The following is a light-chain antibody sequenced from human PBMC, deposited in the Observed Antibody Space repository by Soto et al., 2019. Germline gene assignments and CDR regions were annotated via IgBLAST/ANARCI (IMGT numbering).Light chain of an antibody. CDR2: GAS. Sequence: EIVTTQSPATLSVSPGERATLSCRTGQSVSSGLAWCQQKPGQAPRLLIYGASTRATGIPARFSGSGSGTEFTLTISSLQSEDSAVYYCQQYNNWPWTFGQGTKVEIK. V-gene: IGKV3-15*01. CDR1: QSVSSG. CDR3: QQYNNWPWT. J-gene: IGKJ1*01.